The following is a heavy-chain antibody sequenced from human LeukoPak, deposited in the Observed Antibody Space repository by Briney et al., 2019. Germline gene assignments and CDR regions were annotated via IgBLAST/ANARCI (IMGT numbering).Heavy chain of an antibody. CDR1: GFTFSSYA. CDR3: ARVAGSDGYNYGYYFDY. V-gene: IGHV3-30*04. CDR2: ISYDGSNK. J-gene: IGHJ4*02. Sequence: GRSLRLSCAASGFTFSSYAMHWVRQAPGKGLEWVAVISYDGSNKYYADSVKGRFTISRDNSKNTLYPQMNSLRAEDTAVYYCARVAGSDGYNYGYYFDYWGQGTLVTVSS. D-gene: IGHD5-24*01.